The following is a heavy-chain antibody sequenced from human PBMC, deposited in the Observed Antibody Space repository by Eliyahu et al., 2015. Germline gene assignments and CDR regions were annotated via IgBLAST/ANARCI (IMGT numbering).Heavy chain of an antibody. Sequence: EVQLVQSGGEVKKSGESXKISCKGSGYRFXTYWIGWVRQMPGKGLEWMGVIYPRDSDTRYSPSFQGQVTFSVDTSISTAYLQLRSLKTSDSGMYYCARHPADIAARPHYFDYWAQGTQVTVSS. CDR1: GYRFXTYW. CDR2: IYPRDSDT. V-gene: IGHV5-51*01. CDR3: ARHPADIAARPHYFDY. D-gene: IGHD6-25*01. J-gene: IGHJ4*02.